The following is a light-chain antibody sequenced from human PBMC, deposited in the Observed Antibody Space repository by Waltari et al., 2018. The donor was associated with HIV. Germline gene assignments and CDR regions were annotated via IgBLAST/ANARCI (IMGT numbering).Light chain of an antibody. CDR1: TSNIGTNT. J-gene: IGLJ3*02. V-gene: IGLV1-44*01. Sequence: QSLLTQPPSVSGTPGQRITISCSGSTSNIGTNTVSWYQQLPGTAPKPVIHSNNPRPSGVPDRFSGSKSGTSASLAISGLQSEDEADYYCAAWDDNLNGWVFGGRTKLTVL. CDR3: AAWDDNLNGWV. CDR2: SNN.